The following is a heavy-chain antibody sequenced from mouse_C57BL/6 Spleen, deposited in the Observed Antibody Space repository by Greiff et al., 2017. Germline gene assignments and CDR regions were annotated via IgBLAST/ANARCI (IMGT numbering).Heavy chain of an antibody. D-gene: IGHD1-1*01. CDR3: ARTLIYYYGSSYGNYAMDY. CDR2: ISYDGSN. Sequence: EVQLVQSGPGLVKPSPSLSLTCYATGYSITSGYYCNWIRQFPGNQLEWMGYISYDGSNNYNPSLKNRISITRDTSTNQFFLKLNSVTTEDTATYYCARTLIYYYGSSYGNYAMDYWGQGTSLTVSS. CDR1: GYSITSGYY. J-gene: IGHJ4*01. V-gene: IGHV3-6*01.